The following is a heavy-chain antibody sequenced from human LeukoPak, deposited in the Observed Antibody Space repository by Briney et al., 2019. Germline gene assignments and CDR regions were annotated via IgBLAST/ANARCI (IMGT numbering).Heavy chain of an antibody. V-gene: IGHV3-23*01. CDR3: AIDLAYCGGDCYATGYFQH. CDR1: GFTFSSYA. D-gene: IGHD2-21*02. Sequence: GSLRLSCAASGFTFSSYAMSWVRQAPGKGLEWVSAISGSGGSTYYADSVKGRFTISRDNSKNTLYLQMNSLRAEDTAVYYCAIDLAYCGGDCYATGYFQHWGQGTLVTVSS. J-gene: IGHJ1*01. CDR2: ISGSGGST.